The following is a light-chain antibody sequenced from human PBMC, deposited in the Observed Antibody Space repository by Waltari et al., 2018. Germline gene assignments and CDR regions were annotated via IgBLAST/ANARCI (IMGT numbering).Light chain of an antibody. Sequence: SYVLTQPPSMSVAPEQTARITCGGDNVGSKNVNWYQLKPGQAPSLVIYYDGERPSGIPERFSGSNSESTATLTISRVEAGDEADYFCQVWDTTSDHLIFGGGTKLTVL. CDR3: QVWDTTSDHLI. J-gene: IGLJ2*01. V-gene: IGLV3-21*04. CDR1: NVGSKN. CDR2: YDG.